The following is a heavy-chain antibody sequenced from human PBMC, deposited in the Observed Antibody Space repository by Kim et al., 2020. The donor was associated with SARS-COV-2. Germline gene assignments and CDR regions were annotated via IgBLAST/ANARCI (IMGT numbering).Heavy chain of an antibody. J-gene: IGHJ4*02. Sequence: GGSLRLSCAASGFTFSSYGMSWVRQAPGNGLEWVSAISGGGDSTYYTDSVKGRFSISRDNSKNTLYLQMNTLRADDTAVYYCAKGTGKYYFDYWGQGSLVTVSS. D-gene: IGHD3-10*01. CDR2: ISGGGDST. CDR1: GFTFSSYG. V-gene: IGHV3-23*01. CDR3: AKGTGKYYFDY.